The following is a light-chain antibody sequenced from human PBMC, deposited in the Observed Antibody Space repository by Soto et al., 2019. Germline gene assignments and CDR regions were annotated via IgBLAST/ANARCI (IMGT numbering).Light chain of an antibody. CDR2: TAS. V-gene: IGKV1-39*01. J-gene: IGKJ5*01. CDR3: QQSNSTRSIS. CDR1: ESISRH. Sequence: DLQMTQSPSSLSASVGDRVTITCRASESISRHLNWYQQKPGKAPKLLVYTASSLKNGVPSRVSGSGPATDFTLTIINPQPEDFATYSCQQSNSTRSISLGQGTRLEIK.